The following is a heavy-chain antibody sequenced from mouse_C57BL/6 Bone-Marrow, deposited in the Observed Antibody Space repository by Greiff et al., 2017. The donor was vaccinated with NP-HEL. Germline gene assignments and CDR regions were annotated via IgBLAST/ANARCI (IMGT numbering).Heavy chain of an antibody. Sequence: EVKLQESGEGLVKPGGSLKLSCAASGFTFSSYAMSWVRQTPEKRLEWVAYISSGGDYIYYADTVKGRFPISRDNARNTLYLQMSSLKSEDTAMYYWTRDDGSSPAFDVWGTGTTATVSS. CDR3: TRDDGSSPAFDV. CDR1: GFTFSSYA. D-gene: IGHD1-1*01. J-gene: IGHJ1*03. CDR2: ISSGGDYI. V-gene: IGHV5-9-1*02.